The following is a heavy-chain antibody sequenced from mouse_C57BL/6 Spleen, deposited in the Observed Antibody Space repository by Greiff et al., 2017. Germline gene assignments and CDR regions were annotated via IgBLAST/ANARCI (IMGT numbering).Heavy chain of an antibody. CDR2: IRNKAIGYTT. J-gene: IGHJ4*01. V-gene: IGHV7-3*01. Sequence: EVKLMASGGGLVQPGGSLSLSCAASGFTFTDYYMSWVRQPPGKALEWLGFIRNKAIGYTTEYSASVKGRFTISRDNSQSHLYLQMNALRAEDSATCYWARYREAMDDWGQGTSVTVSS. CDR1: GFTFTDYY. CDR3: ARYREAMDD.